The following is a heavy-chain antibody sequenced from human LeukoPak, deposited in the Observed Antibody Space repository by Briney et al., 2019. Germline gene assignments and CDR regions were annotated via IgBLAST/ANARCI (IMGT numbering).Heavy chain of an antibody. J-gene: IGHJ6*02. V-gene: IGHV1-2*02. Sequence: GASVKVSCKASGYTFTGYYMHWVRQAPGQGLEWMGWINPNSGGTNYAQKFQGRVTMTRDTSISTAYMELSRLRSDDTAVYYCAARRGYCSSTSCYGHYGMDVWGQGTTVTVSS. CDR1: GYTFTGYY. D-gene: IGHD2-2*01. CDR2: INPNSGGT. CDR3: AARRGYCSSTSCYGHYGMDV.